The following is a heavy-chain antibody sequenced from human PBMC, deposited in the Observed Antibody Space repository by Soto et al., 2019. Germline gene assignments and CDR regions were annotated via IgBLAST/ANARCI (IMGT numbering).Heavy chain of an antibody. J-gene: IGHJ4*02. D-gene: IGHD3-9*01. Sequence: QVQLVQSGAEVKKPGASVIVSCKASGYTFTAYYMNWVRQAPGQGLEWMGYVNPNSGGTNYAQKFQDRVAMTRDTSINTVYMELKWLRFDDTAVYYCAPGDDFLTDWGQGTLVTVSS. CDR1: GYTFTAYY. V-gene: IGHV1-2*02. CDR3: APGDDFLTD. CDR2: VNPNSGGT.